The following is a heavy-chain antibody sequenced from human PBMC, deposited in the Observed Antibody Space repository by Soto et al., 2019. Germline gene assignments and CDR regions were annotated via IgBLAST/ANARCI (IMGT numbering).Heavy chain of an antibody. CDR2: IKSKTDGGTT. CDR3: TTVPATAYSYYYGMDV. CDR1: GFTFSNVW. J-gene: IGHJ6*02. V-gene: IGHV3-15*01. Sequence: PGGSLRLSCAASGFTFSNVWMSWVRQAPGKGLEWVGRIKSKTDGGTTDYAAPVKGRFTISRDDSKNTLYLQMNSLKTEDTAVYYCTTVPATAYSYYYGMDVWGQGTTVTVSS. D-gene: IGHD2-2*01.